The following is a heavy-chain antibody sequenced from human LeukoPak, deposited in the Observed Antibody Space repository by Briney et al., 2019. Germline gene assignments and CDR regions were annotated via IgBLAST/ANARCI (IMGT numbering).Heavy chain of an antibody. Sequence: GGSLRLSCAASGFTFSSYSMNWVRQAPGKGLEWVSSISSSSSYIYYADSVKGRFTISRDNAKNSLYLQMNSLRAEDTAVYYCARDPVGSSSWYLFREYYYYYYMDVWGKGTTVTVSS. D-gene: IGHD6-13*01. CDR1: GFTFSSYS. J-gene: IGHJ6*03. CDR2: ISSSSSYI. CDR3: ARDPVGSSSWYLFREYYYYYYMDV. V-gene: IGHV3-21*01.